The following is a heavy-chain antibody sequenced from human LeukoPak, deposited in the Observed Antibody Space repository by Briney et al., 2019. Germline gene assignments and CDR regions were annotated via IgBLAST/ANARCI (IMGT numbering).Heavy chain of an antibody. Sequence: SESLSLTCTVSGVSISTNTYYWGWIRQPPGKGLEWIGSISYSGNTYYNPSLKSRITISVDTSKNQFSVELSPKTAADTAVYYCARCYSGSHHYFDYWGQGTPATVSS. J-gene: IGHJ4*02. D-gene: IGHD1-26*01. CDR3: ARCYSGSHHYFDY. CDR2: ISYSGNT. V-gene: IGHV4-39*01. CDR1: GVSISTNTYY.